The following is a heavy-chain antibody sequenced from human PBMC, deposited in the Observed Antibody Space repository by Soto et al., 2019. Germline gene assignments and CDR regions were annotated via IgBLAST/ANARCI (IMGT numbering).Heavy chain of an antibody. CDR2: ISGSGGST. CDR3: AKGEEWLRLRTSGPGYYGMDV. CDR1: GFTFSSYA. Sequence: HPGGSLRLSCAASGFTFSSYAMSWVRQSPGKGLEWVSAISGSGGSTYYADSVKGRFTISRDNSKNTLYLQMNSLRAEDTAVYYCAKGEEWLRLRTSGPGYYGMDVWGQGTTVTVSS. D-gene: IGHD5-12*01. V-gene: IGHV3-23*01. J-gene: IGHJ6*02.